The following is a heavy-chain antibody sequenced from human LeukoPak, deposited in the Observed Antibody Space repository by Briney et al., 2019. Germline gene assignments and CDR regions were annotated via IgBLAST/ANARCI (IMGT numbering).Heavy chain of an antibody. CDR1: GYTFTSYG. V-gene: IGHV1-18*01. D-gene: IGHD7-27*01. J-gene: IGHJ5*02. Sequence: ASVNVSCTASGYTFTSYGISWVRPAPGQGLEWMGWISAYNGNTNYAQKLQGRVTMTTDTSTSTAYMELRSLRSDDTAVYYCARVLGPCWFDPWGQGTLVTVSS. CDR3: ARVLGPCWFDP. CDR2: ISAYNGNT.